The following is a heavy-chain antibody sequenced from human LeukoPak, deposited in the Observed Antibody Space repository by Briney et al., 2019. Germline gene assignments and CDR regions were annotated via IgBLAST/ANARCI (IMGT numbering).Heavy chain of an antibody. V-gene: IGHV1-69*04. Sequence: ASVKVSCKASGYNFISYYMHWVRQAPGQGLEWMGRIIPILGIATYAQKFQGRVTITADKSTSTAYMELSSLRSEDTAVYYCARDRIAVAGSFDYWGQGTLVTVSS. CDR2: IIPILGIA. D-gene: IGHD6-19*01. CDR1: GYNFISYY. CDR3: ARDRIAVAGSFDY. J-gene: IGHJ4*02.